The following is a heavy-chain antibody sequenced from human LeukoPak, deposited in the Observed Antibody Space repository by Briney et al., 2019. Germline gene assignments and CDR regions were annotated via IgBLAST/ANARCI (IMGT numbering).Heavy chain of an antibody. CDR1: GFTFSDHY. V-gene: IGHV3-72*01. Sequence: PGGSLRLSCAASGFTFSDHYMDWVRKAPGKGLEWVGRIRNKGNSYTTEYAASVRGRFTISRDDSENSVYLQMNSLKTEDTAVYHCTSGSDSGSYYWGQGTLVTVSS. J-gene: IGHJ4*02. CDR3: TSGSDSGSYY. D-gene: IGHD1-26*01. CDR2: IRNKGNSYTT.